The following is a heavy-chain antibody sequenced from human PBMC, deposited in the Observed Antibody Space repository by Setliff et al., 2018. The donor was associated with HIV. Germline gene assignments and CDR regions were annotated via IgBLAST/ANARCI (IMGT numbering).Heavy chain of an antibody. D-gene: IGHD1-26*01. Sequence: ASVKVSCKASGYTFTGNSDYYLHWVRQAPGQGPEWMGWINPYSGGTLYAQKFQGRVTLTRDTSISTAYMELTGLTSDDTAVYYCANSRHFSGDYSFDYWGQGTLVTVSS. CDR1: GYTFTGNSDYY. V-gene: IGHV1-2*02. CDR3: ANSRHFSGDYSFDY. CDR2: INPYSGGT. J-gene: IGHJ4*02.